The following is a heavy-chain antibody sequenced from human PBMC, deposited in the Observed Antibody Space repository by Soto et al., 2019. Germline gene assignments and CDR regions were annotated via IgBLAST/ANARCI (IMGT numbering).Heavy chain of an antibody. CDR2: IYYSGST. Sequence: SETLSLTCSVSGGSVSSDIYYWSWIRQPPGKGLEWIGYIYYSGSTNYNPSLKSRVTISVDTSKNQLSLKLGSVTAADTAVYYCAKNLPKTGRFDYWGQGTLVTVSS. CDR3: AKNLPKTGRFDY. CDR1: GGSVSSDIYY. J-gene: IGHJ4*02. V-gene: IGHV4-61*01.